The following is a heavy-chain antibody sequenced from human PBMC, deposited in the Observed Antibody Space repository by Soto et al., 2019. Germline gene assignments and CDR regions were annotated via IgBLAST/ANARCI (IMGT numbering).Heavy chain of an antibody. D-gene: IGHD3-22*01. Sequence: GGSLRLSCAGSGFTFSDHYIDWVRQAPGKGLEWVGRTTNRAKSYTAEYAASVKGRFTISRDDSHMYLQMDSLKTEDTAVYYCAREGDSSGPDFDYWGQGTLVTVSS. J-gene: IGHJ4*02. CDR3: AREGDSSGPDFDY. CDR1: GFTFSDHY. V-gene: IGHV3-72*01. CDR2: TTNRAKSYTA.